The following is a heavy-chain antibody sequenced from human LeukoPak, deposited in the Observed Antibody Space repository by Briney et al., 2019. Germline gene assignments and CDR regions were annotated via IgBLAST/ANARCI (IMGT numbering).Heavy chain of an antibody. D-gene: IGHD3-22*01. Sequence: GGSLRLSCAASGFTFSSYAMSWVRQAPGKGLEWVSAISGSGGSTYYADSVKGRFTISRDNSKNTLYLQMNSLRAEDTAVYYCAKVGSLGYYDSSGYYWVDYWGQGALVTVSS. J-gene: IGHJ4*02. CDR2: ISGSGGST. CDR3: AKVGSLGYYDSSGYYWVDY. CDR1: GFTFSSYA. V-gene: IGHV3-23*01.